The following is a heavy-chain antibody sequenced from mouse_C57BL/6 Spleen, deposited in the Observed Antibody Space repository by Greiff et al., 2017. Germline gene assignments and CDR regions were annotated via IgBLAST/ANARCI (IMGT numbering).Heavy chain of an antibody. CDR1: GYSITSGYY. CDR2: ISYDGSN. J-gene: IGHJ1*03. Sequence: EVQLVESGPGLVKPSQSLSLTCSVTGYSITSGYYWNWIRQFPGNKLEWMGYISYDGSNHYNPSLKNPISITRDPSKNPFFLKLNSVTNYGAAAFYCAREGGSDLDVWGTGTTVTVSS. CDR3: AREGGSDLDV. V-gene: IGHV3-6*01.